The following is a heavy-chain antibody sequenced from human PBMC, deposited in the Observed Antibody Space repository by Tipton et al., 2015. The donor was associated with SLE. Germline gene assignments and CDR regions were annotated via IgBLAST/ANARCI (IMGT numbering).Heavy chain of an antibody. J-gene: IGHJ4*02. CDR3: ARGGGIAAPAY. CDR1: GGSISSGGYY. V-gene: IGHV4-31*03. D-gene: IGHD6-6*01. Sequence: TLSLTCTVSGGSISSGGYYWSWIRQHPGKGLEWIGYIYYSGSTYYNPSLKSRVTISVDTSKNQFSLKLSSVAAADTAVYYCARGGGIAAPAYWGQGTLVTVSS. CDR2: IYYSGST.